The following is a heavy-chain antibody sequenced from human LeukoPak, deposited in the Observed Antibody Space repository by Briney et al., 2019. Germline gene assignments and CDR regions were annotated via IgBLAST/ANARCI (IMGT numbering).Heavy chain of an antibody. CDR2: ISTTGTTI. Sequence: PGGSLRLSCTASGFTFSSDEMNWVRQAPGKGLEWVAYISTTGTTIYYADSVKGRFTISRDNAKNSLYLQMNRPRADDTAVYYCARDRPGYTSSWYSPFDYWGQGTLVTVSS. CDR3: ARDRPGYTSSWYSPFDY. J-gene: IGHJ4*02. D-gene: IGHD6-13*01. CDR1: GFTFSSDE. V-gene: IGHV3-48*03.